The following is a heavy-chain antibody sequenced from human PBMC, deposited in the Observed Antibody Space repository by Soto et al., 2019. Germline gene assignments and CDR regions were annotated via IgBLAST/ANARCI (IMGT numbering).Heavy chain of an antibody. V-gene: IGHV4-34*01. Sequence: SETLSVTCGVYGGSCSCYYWSWIRQPPGKGLEWIGEINHSGSTNYNPSLKSRVTISVDTSKNQFSLKLSSVTAADTAVYYCARGDYYYYYMDVWGKGTTVTVSS. J-gene: IGHJ6*03. CDR3: ARGDYYYYYMDV. CDR2: INHSGST. CDR1: GGSCSCYY.